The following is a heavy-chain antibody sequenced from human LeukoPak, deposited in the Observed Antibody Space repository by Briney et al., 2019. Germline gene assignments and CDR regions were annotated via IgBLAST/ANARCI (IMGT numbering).Heavy chain of an antibody. CDR2: ISGSGGST. D-gene: IGHD3-10*01. CDR3: AKDHSIMVQTYSYYYGMDV. J-gene: IGHJ6*02. Sequence: GGSLRLSCAASGFTFSSYAMSWVRQAPGKGLEWVSAISGSGGSTYYADSVKGRVTISRDNSKNTLYLQMNSLRAEDTAVYYCAKDHSIMVQTYSYYYGMDVWGQGTTVTVSS. V-gene: IGHV3-23*01. CDR1: GFTFSSYA.